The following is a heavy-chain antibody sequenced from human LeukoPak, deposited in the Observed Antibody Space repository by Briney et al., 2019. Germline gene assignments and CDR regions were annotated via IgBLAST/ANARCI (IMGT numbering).Heavy chain of an antibody. V-gene: IGHV4-59*01. CDR3: ATGVHGIAAAGDYYFDY. CDR2: MYYRGNT. Sequence: SETLSLTCTVSGGSISSYYWSWIRQPPGKGLEWIGYMYYRGNTNYDPSLKSRVTISIDTPNNQFSQKLSSVTAADTAVYYCATGVHGIAAAGDYYFDYWGQGTLVTVSS. CDR1: GGSISSYY. J-gene: IGHJ4*02. D-gene: IGHD6-13*01.